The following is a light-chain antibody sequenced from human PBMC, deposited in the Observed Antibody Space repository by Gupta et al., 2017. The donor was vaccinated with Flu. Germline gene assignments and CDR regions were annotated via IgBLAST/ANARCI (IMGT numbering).Light chain of an antibody. V-gene: IGLV2-14*01. CDR2: EVS. Sequence: QSALTQPASVSVSPGQSITIPCTGTSSDVGGYKFVSWYQQYPGKAPKVMIYEVSNRPAGVSDRFSGSKSANTASLTISGLLAEDAADYYCSSFTSTSTVVFGGGTKLTVL. CDR3: SSFTSTSTVV. J-gene: IGLJ2*01. CDR1: SSDVGGYKF.